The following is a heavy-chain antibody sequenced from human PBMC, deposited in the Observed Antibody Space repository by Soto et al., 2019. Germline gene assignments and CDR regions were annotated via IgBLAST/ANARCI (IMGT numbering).Heavy chain of an antibody. Sequence: QVQLVQSGAEVKKPGSSVKVSCKASGGTFSSYAISWVRQAPGQGLEWVGGIIPIFGTANYAQKFQGRVTITADESTSTAYMELSRLRSEDTAVYYCARGEAEQQLVSSHYYGMDVWGQGTTVTVSS. CDR2: IIPIFGTA. CDR3: ARGEAEQQLVSSHYYGMDV. V-gene: IGHV1-69*12. CDR1: GGTFSSYA. D-gene: IGHD6-13*01. J-gene: IGHJ6*02.